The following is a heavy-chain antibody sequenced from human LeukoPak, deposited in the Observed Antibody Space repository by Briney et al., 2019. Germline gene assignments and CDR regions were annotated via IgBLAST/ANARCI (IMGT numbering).Heavy chain of an antibody. V-gene: IGHV3-30*02. CDR2: IRYDGSNK. CDR3: AKDNQAEQWLVPVDY. J-gene: IGHJ4*02. D-gene: IGHD6-19*01. CDR1: GFTFSSYG. Sequence: PGGSLRLSCAASGFTFSSYGMHWVRQAPGKGLEWVAFIRYDGSNKYYADSVKGRFTISRDNSKNTLYLQMNSLRAEDTAVYYCAKDNQAEQWLVPVDYWGQGTLVTVPS.